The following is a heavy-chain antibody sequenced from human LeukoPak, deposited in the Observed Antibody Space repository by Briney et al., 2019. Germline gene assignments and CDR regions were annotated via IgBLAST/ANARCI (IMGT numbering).Heavy chain of an antibody. CDR3: ARVSGGGWVVPAAIVDY. J-gene: IGHJ4*02. D-gene: IGHD2-2*01. CDR2: ISASGGST. CDR1: GFIFSNYA. Sequence: PGGSLRLSCAASGFIFSNYAMNWVRQAPGKGLEWVSVISASGGSTYYADSVKGRFSMSRDNSKNTLDLQLSSLRAEDTAVYYCARVSGGGWVVPAAIVDYWGQGTLVTVSS. V-gene: IGHV3-23*01.